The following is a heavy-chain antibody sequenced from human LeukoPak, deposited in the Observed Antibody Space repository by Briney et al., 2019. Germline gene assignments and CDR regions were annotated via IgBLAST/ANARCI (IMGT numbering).Heavy chain of an antibody. V-gene: IGHV3-33*01. J-gene: IGHJ3*02. D-gene: IGHD6-13*01. CDR3: ARDGVGIAAAGTIRALDT. Sequence: GGSLRLSCAASGFTFSSYGVHWVRQAPGKGLEWVAVIWYDGSNKYYADSVNGRFTISGDNSKNTLYLQMNSVRAEDTAVYHCARDGVGIAAAGTIRALDTWGQGTEVTVAS. CDR2: IWYDGSNK. CDR1: GFTFSSYG.